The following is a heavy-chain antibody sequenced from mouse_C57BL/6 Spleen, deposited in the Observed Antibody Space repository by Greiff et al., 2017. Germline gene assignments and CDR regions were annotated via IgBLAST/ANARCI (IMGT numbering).Heavy chain of an antibody. CDR3: ARDGSREYFDY. CDR1: GFTFSSYA. Sequence: EVHLVESGGGLVKPGGSLKLSCAASGFTFSSYAMSWVRQTPEKRLEWVATISSGGSYTYYPDSVKGRFTISRDNAKNTLYLQMSSLKSEDTAMYYCARDGSREYFDYWGQGTTLTVSS. D-gene: IGHD1-1*01. CDR2: ISSGGSYT. J-gene: IGHJ2*01. V-gene: IGHV5-6*01.